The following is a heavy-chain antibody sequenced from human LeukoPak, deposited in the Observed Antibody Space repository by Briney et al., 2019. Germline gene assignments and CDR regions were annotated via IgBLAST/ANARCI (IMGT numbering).Heavy chain of an antibody. CDR3: ARGEYDILTGYYPYYYYGMDV. V-gene: IGHV5-51*01. CDR2: IYPGDSDT. J-gene: IGHJ6*02. CDR1: GYSFTSYW. Sequence: GESLKISCKGSGYSFTSYWIGWVRQMPGKGLEWMGIIYPGDSDTRYSPSFQGQVTISADKSISTAYLQWSSLKASDTAMYYCARGEYDILTGYYPYYYYGMDVWGQGTTVTVSS. D-gene: IGHD3-9*01.